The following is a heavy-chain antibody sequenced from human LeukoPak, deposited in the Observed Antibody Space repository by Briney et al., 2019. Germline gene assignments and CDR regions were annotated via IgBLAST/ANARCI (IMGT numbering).Heavy chain of an antibody. J-gene: IGHJ6*03. Sequence: GGTLRLSCAASGFIFSDYGMSWVRQAPGKGLDWVSTIGGRGGSTYYADSVKGRFTISRDNSKNTLYLQMNSLGAEDTAVYYCAKQGRDWLRDYYYYMDVWGKGTTVTISS. CDR3: AKQGRDWLRDYYYYMDV. V-gene: IGHV3-23*01. CDR2: IGGRGGST. D-gene: IGHD3-9*01. CDR1: GFIFSDYG.